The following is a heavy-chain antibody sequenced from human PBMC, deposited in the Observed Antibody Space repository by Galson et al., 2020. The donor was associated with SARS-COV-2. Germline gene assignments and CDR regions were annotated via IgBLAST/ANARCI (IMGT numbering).Heavy chain of an antibody. Sequence: SGPTLVKPTQTLPLTCTFSGFSLSTSGMRVSWIRQPPRKALEWLARIDWDDDKFYSTSLKTRLTISKDTSKNQVVLTMTNMDPVDTATYYCARISAYCSSTSCYFDYWGQGTLVTVSS. CDR1: GFSLSTSGMR. CDR2: IDWDDDK. V-gene: IGHV2-70*04. D-gene: IGHD2-2*01. J-gene: IGHJ4*02. CDR3: ARISAYCSSTSCYFDY.